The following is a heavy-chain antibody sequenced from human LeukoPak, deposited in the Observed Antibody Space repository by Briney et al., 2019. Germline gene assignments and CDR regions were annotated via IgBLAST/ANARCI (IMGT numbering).Heavy chain of an antibody. Sequence: PSETLSLTCAVSGGSISSSNWWSWVRQPPGKGLEWIGEIYHSGSTNYNPSLKSRVTISVDKSKNQFSLKLSSVTAADTAVYYCARAPSHLKKRDYFDYWGQGTLVTVSS. CDR2: IYHSGST. CDR3: ARAPSHLKKRDYFDY. J-gene: IGHJ4*02. V-gene: IGHV4-4*02. CDR1: GGSISSSNW.